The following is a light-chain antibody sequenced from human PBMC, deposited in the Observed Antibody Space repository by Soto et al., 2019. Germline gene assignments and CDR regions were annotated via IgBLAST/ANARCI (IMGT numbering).Light chain of an antibody. J-gene: IGKJ1*01. V-gene: IGKV1-5*01. CDR2: DAS. CDR3: LQYNDYPWT. Sequence: IHITQFSSTPSPPLGDSLTISFRASQDINTFLAWYQQKPGKAPKVLISDASSLENGVPSRFSGSGSGTEFTLTISSLQPDDFATYYCLQYNDYPWTFGQGTKVDIK. CDR1: QDINTF.